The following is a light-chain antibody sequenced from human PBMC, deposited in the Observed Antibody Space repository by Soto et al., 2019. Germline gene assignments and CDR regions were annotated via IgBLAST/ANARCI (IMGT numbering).Light chain of an antibody. CDR1: SSDVGAYNY. CDR2: DVS. CDR3: TSYASSSIPYV. V-gene: IGLV2-14*03. J-gene: IGLJ1*01. Sequence: QSALTQPASVSGSPGQSITISCTGTSSDVGAYNYVSWYQHHPGKAPKLMIYDVSNRPSGVSNRFSGSKSGNTASLTISGLQAEDEADYYCTSYASSSIPYVFGTGTKVTV.